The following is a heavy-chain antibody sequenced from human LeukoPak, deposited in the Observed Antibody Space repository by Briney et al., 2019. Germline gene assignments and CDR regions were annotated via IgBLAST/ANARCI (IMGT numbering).Heavy chain of an antibody. CDR1: GFTFSSYS. CDR3: ARTQRYCSSTSCSLYYIDY. V-gene: IGHV3-48*04. Sequence: GGSLRLSCAASGFTFSSYSMNWVRQAPGKGLEWVSYISSSSSTIYYADSVKGRFTISRDNAKNSLYLQMNSLRAEDTAVYYCARTQRYCSSTSCSLYYIDYWGQGTLVTVSS. CDR2: ISSSSSTI. D-gene: IGHD2-2*01. J-gene: IGHJ4*02.